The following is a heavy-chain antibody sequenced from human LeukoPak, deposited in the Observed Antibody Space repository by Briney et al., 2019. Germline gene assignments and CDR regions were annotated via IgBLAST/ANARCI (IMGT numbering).Heavy chain of an antibody. Sequence: GGSLRLSCAASGYTFNSYAMSWVRQAPGKGLEWVSAISGSGGSTYYSDSVKGRFTISRDNSKNTLYLQMNSLRAEDTALYYCAKEPASGSCFDYWGQGTLVTVSS. V-gene: IGHV3-23*01. D-gene: IGHD3-10*01. CDR1: GYTFNSYA. J-gene: IGHJ4*02. CDR3: AKEPASGSCFDY. CDR2: ISGSGGST.